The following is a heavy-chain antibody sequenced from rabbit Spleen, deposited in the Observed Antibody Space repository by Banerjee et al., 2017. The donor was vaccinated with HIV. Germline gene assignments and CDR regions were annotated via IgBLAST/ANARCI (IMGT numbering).Heavy chain of an antibody. CDR1: GFSFSSNAW. V-gene: IGHV1S40*01. Sequence: QSLEESGGDLVKPGASLTLTCTASGFSFSSNAWICWVRQAPGKGLEWIASIYTGDGNTYYASWAKGRFTISKTSSTTVTLQMTSLTAADTATYFCARDPVGSTLWGPGTLVTVS. J-gene: IGHJ6*01. CDR2: IYTGDGNT. CDR3: ARDPVGSTL. D-gene: IGHD4-2*01.